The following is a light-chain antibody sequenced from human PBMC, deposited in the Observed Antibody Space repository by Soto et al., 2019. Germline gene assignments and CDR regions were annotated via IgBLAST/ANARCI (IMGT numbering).Light chain of an antibody. CDR1: QSVSSNY. CDR2: GAS. Sequence: EIVLTQSPVTLSLSPGERATLSCSASQSVSSNYLVWYQQKPGQAPRLLVYGASSRATGIPDRFSGSGSGTDFTLTISRLEPEDFAVYYCQQYGSSRWTLGQGTKVDIK. J-gene: IGKJ1*01. CDR3: QQYGSSRWT. V-gene: IGKV3-20*01.